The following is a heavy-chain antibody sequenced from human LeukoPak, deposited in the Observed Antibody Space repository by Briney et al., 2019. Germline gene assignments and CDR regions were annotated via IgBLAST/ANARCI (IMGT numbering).Heavy chain of an antibody. J-gene: IGHJ5*02. CDR1: GGSIRSASYY. CDR2: FYTSENT. Sequence: PSQTVSLTCTVSGGSIRSASYYWNWIRQPAGKGLEWIGRFYTSENTNYNPSLKSRVTISLDTSKNQFSLKLTSVTAADTAVYYCARAIEGSSPGWFDPWGQGTLVTVSS. CDR3: ARAIEGSSPGWFDP. D-gene: IGHD6-13*01. V-gene: IGHV4-61*02.